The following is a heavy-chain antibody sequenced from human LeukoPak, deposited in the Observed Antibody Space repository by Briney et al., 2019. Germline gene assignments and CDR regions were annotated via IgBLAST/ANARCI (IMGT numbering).Heavy chain of an antibody. CDR2: ISAYNGNT. CDR3: ARDRLATPDWFDP. Sequence: ASVKVSCKASGYTSTSYGISWVRQAPGQGLEWMGWISAYNGNTNYAQKLQGRVTMTTDTSTSTAYMELRSLGSDDTAVYYCARDRLATPDWFDPWGQGTLVTVSS. V-gene: IGHV1-18*01. J-gene: IGHJ5*02. D-gene: IGHD5-12*01. CDR1: GYTSTSYG.